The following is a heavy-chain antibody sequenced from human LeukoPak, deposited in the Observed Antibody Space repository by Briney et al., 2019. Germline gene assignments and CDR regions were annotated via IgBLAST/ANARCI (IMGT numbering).Heavy chain of an antibody. Sequence: PSGTLSLTCAVSGGSISSYYWSWIRQPPGKGLEWVGSIYYSGSTNYNPSLKRRVTISVDTSKNQFSLKLSSVTAADTAVYYCATADRGGNSRHWGQGTLVTVSS. J-gene: IGHJ4*02. D-gene: IGHD4-23*01. CDR3: ATADRGGNSRH. V-gene: IGHV4-59*01. CDR2: IYYSGST. CDR1: GGSISSYY.